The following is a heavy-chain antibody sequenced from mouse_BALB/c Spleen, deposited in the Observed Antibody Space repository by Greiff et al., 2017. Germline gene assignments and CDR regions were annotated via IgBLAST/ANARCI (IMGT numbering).Heavy chain of an antibody. J-gene: IGHJ3*01. Sequence: EVKLVESGGGLVKPGGSLKLSCAASGFTFSDYYMYWVRQTPEKRLEWVATISDGGSYTYYPDSVKGRFTISRDNAKNNLYLQMSSLKSEDTAMYYCARDRDYGSSEFAYWGQGTLVTVSA. CDR3: ARDRDYGSSEFAY. V-gene: IGHV5-4*02. CDR1: GFTFSDYY. D-gene: IGHD1-1*01. CDR2: ISDGGSYT.